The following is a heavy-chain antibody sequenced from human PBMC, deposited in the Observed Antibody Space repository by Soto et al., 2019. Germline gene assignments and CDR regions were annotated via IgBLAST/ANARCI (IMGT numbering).Heavy chain of an antibody. J-gene: IGHJ4*02. CDR1: GFSLSTSGVG. V-gene: IGHV2-5*02. CDR2: IYWDDDK. Sequence: QITLKESGPTLVKPTQTLTLTCTFSGFSLSTSGVGVGWIRQPPGKALEWLTFIYWDDDKRNSPFLKSRLTIPKDTSKKQAVLTMTNMDPVDTATYYCAHLVVAGLTYYFDSWGQGPLVTLSS. D-gene: IGHD2-15*01. CDR3: AHLVVAGLTYYFDS.